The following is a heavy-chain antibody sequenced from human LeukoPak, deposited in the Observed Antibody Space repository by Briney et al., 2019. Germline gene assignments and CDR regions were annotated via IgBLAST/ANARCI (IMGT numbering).Heavy chain of an antibody. CDR1: GYFISSGYY. Sequence: SETLSLTCAVSGYFISSGYYWGWIRQPPGKRLEWIGSIYHSGSTYYNPSLKSRVTISVDTSKNQFSLNLSSVTAADTAVYYCTREIRYCSSTSCYGGYGMDVWGKGTTVTVSS. J-gene: IGHJ6*04. V-gene: IGHV4-38-2*01. CDR2: IYHSGST. CDR3: TREIRYCSSTSCYGGYGMDV. D-gene: IGHD2-2*01.